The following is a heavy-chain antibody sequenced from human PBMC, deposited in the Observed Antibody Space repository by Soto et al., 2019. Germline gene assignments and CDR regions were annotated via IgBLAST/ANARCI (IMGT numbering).Heavy chain of an antibody. CDR1: GGTFSSYA. CDR2: IIPIFGTA. D-gene: IGHD3-22*01. CDR3: ARDRAAYYYDSSGYYDAFDI. J-gene: IGHJ3*02. Sequence: QVQLVQSGAEVKKPGSSVKVSCKASGGTFSSYAISWVRQAPGQGLEWMGGIIPIFGTANYAQKFQGRVTITADEPTSTAYMELSSLRSEDTAVYYCARDRAAYYYDSSGYYDAFDIWGQGKMVTVSS. V-gene: IGHV1-69*01.